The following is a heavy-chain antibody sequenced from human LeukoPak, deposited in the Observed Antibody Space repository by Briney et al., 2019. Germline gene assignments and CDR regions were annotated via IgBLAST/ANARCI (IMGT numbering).Heavy chain of an antibody. Sequence: GGSLRLSCAASGFTFSNSAMSWVGQAPGEGLEWVSVISGSGGSTYSADSVKGRFTISRDSSKNTLYWQMNSLRAEDTAVYHCAKATSSGWYYFDDWGQGTLVTVSS. CDR2: ISGSGGST. D-gene: IGHD6-19*01. V-gene: IGHV3-23*01. CDR3: AKATSSGWYYFDD. J-gene: IGHJ4*02. CDR1: GFTFSNSA.